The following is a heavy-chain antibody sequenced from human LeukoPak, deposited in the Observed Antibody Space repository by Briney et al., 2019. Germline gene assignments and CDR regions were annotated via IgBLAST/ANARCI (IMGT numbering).Heavy chain of an antibody. Sequence: GDSLRLSCAASGFTLTRHGMHWVRQAPGKGRESLAVFWAHGRSQYYADSVKGRFSISRDTSRSTVYLQMNSLRVEDTAVYYCARDDDTSSHYSLFEYWGQGTRVTVSS. V-gene: IGHV3-33*01. D-gene: IGHD3-22*01. J-gene: IGHJ4*02. CDR2: FWAHGRSQ. CDR3: ARDDDTSSHYSLFEY. CDR1: GFTLTRHG.